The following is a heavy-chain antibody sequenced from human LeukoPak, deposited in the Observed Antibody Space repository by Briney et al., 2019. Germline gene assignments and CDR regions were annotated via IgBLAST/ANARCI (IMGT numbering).Heavy chain of an antibody. CDR2: ISSSSSYI. CDR1: GFTFSSYS. CDR3: ARDSRYSSSWYAVYYFDY. V-gene: IGHV3-21*01. Sequence: GGSLRLSCAASGFTFSSYSMNWVRQAPGKGLGWVSSISSSSSYIYYADSVKGRFTISRDNAKNSLYLQMNSLRAEDTAVYYCARDSRYSSSWYAVYYFDYWGQGTLVTVSS. J-gene: IGHJ4*02. D-gene: IGHD6-13*01.